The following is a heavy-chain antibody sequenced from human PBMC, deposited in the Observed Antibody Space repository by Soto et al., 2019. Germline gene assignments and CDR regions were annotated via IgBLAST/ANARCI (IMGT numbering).Heavy chain of an antibody. CDR3: ARDDHIVVVPTSLGAMDV. CDR2: IYHSGST. V-gene: IGHV4-4*02. D-gene: IGHD2-2*01. J-gene: IGHJ6*02. CDR1: GGSISSNKW. Sequence: SETLSLTCAVFGGSISSNKWLSWVRQPPGKGLDWIGEIYHSGSTNYNPSLKSRVTISLDKSKNQFSLKLTSVTAADSAVYYCARDDHIVVVPTSLGAMDVWGQGTTVTVSS.